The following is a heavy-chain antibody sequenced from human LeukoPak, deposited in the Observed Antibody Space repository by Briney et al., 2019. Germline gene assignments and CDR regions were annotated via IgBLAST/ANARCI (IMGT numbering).Heavy chain of an antibody. V-gene: IGHV1-8*01. CDR3: ARENSGYGYSFDY. CDR1: GYTFTSYD. CDR2: MNPNSGNT. Sequence: ASVKVSCKASGYTFTSYDINWVRQATGQGLEWMGWMNPNSGNTGYSQKFQGRVTISRDTSARTAYMELSSLRSEDTAVYYCARENSGYGYSFDYWGQGTLVTVSS. J-gene: IGHJ4*02. D-gene: IGHD5-12*01.